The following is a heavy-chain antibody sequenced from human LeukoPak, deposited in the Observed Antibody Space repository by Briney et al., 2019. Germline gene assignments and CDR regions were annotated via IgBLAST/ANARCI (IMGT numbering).Heavy chain of an antibody. CDR3: ARGRSGRYSKGAFDI. D-gene: IGHD1-26*01. CDR2: INPNSGGT. Sequence: GASVKVSCKASGYTFTGYYMHWVRQAPGQGLEWMGWINPNSGGTNYAQKFQGRVTMTRDTSISTAYMELSRLRSDDTAVYYCARGRSGRYSKGAFDIWGQGTMVTVSS. J-gene: IGHJ3*02. CDR1: GYTFTGYY. V-gene: IGHV1-2*02.